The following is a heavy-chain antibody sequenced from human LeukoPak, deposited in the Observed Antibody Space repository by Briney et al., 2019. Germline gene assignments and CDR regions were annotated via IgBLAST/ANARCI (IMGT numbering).Heavy chain of an antibody. CDR2: ISYDGSNK. D-gene: IGHD5-12*01. Sequence: PGGSLRLSCAASGFTFSSYAMHWVRQAPGKGLEWVAVISYDGSNKYYADSVKGRFTISRDNSKNTLYPQMNSLRAEDTAVYYCARDRIPGGYDSGIFDYWGQGTLVTVSS. J-gene: IGHJ4*02. CDR3: ARDRIPGGYDSGIFDY. CDR1: GFTFSSYA. V-gene: IGHV3-30-3*01.